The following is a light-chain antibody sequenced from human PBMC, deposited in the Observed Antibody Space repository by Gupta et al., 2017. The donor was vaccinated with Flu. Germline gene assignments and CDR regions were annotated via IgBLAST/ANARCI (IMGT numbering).Light chain of an antibody. J-gene: IGKJ5*01. V-gene: IGKV2-30*01. Sequence: DVVLTQSPLSLPVTLGQPASISCRPSQSLEYSDGNTYLNWFQQRPGQSPRRLIYKVSNRDSGVPDRFSGSGSGTNFTLKISRGEAEDVGVYYCRQGSHWPPITFGQGTRLEIK. CDR1: QSLEYSDGNTY. CDR3: RQGSHWPPIT. CDR2: KVS.